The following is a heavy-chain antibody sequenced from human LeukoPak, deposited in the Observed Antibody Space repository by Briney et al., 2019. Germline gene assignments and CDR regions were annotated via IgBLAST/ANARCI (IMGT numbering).Heavy chain of an antibody. J-gene: IGHJ6*02. CDR1: GYTFTNYA. CDR2: ISAYNGNT. Sequence: ASVKVSCKASGYTFTNYAVSWVRQAPGQGLEYMGYISAYNGNTNYAQNLQGRVTMTTDTSTTTVYMELGSLRFDDTAVYYCARLYSSGWPLECMDVWGQGTTVTVSS. CDR3: ARLYSSGWPLECMDV. D-gene: IGHD6-19*01. V-gene: IGHV1-18*01.